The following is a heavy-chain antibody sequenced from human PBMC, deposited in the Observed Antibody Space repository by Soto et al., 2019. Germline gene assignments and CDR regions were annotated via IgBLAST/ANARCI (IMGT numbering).Heavy chain of an antibody. CDR1: GYTFTSYG. Sequence: ASVKVSCKASGYTFTSYGISWVRQAPGQGLEWMGIINPSSGNTNYAQKLQGRVTMTRDTSTSTVYMELSSLRSEDTAVYYCARVGDSYGPKNDAFDIWGQGTMVTVSS. D-gene: IGHD5-18*01. CDR2: INPSSGNT. J-gene: IGHJ3*02. CDR3: ARVGDSYGPKNDAFDI. V-gene: IGHV1-18*01.